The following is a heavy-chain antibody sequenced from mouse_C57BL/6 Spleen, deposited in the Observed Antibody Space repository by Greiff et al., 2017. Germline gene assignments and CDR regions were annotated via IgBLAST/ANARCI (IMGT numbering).Heavy chain of an antibody. V-gene: IGHV1-55*01. CDR1: GYTFTSYW. CDR3: ARRPYYAMDY. CDR2: IYPGSGST. Sequence: VKLQQPGAELVKPGASVKMSCKASGYTFTSYWITWVKQRPGQGLEWIGDIYPGSGSTNYNEKFKSKDTLTVDTSSSTAYMQLSSLTSEDSAVYYCARRPYYAMDYWGQGTSVTVSS. J-gene: IGHJ4*01.